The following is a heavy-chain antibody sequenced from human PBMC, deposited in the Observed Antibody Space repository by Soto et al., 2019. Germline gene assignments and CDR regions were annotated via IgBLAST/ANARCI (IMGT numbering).Heavy chain of an antibody. V-gene: IGHV4-34*01. D-gene: IGHD2-15*01. CDR3: ARGHNRYKGRYCSGGSCSNWFDP. J-gene: IGHJ5*02. Sequence: SETLSLTCAVYGGSFSGYYWSWIRQPPGKGLEWIGEINHSGSTNYNPSLKSRVTISVDTSKNQFSLKLSSVTAADTAVYYCARGHNRYKGRYCSGGSCSNWFDPWGQGTLVTVSS. CDR1: GGSFSGYY. CDR2: INHSGST.